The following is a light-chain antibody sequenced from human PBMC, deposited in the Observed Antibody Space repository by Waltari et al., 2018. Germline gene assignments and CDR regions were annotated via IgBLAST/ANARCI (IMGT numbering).Light chain of an antibody. CDR3: QKYERLPAT. CDR2: DAS. CDR1: QSVGRS. Sequence: IVLTQSPGPLSLSPGERATLPCRASQSVGRSLAWYQQRPGRAPRLLIYDASNRATGIPDRFSGSGFGTDFSLTISRLEPEDFAVYYCQKYERLPATFGQGTKVEIK. V-gene: IGKV3-20*01. J-gene: IGKJ1*01.